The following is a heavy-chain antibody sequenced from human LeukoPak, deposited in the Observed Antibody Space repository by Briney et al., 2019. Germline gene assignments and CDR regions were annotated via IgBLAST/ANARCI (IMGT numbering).Heavy chain of an antibody. D-gene: IGHD5-24*01. V-gene: IGHV1-2*02. CDR2: IKPTSGDS. CDR3: ARDFQRWLQPTGY. J-gene: IGHJ4*02. Sequence: ASVKVSCKASGYTFTAYYVHWVRQAPGQGLEWMGYIKPTSGDSNYAQKFQGRVTMTRDTSISTAYTELSRLRSDDTAVYYCARDFQRWLQPTGYWGQGTLVTVSS. CDR1: GYTFTAYY.